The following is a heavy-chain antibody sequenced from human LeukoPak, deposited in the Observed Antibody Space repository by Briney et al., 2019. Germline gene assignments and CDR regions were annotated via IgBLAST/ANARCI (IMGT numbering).Heavy chain of an antibody. J-gene: IGHJ5*02. V-gene: IGHV1-2*02. CDR3: ARGASYYASGSFFP. D-gene: IGHD3-10*01. CDR1: GYTFTDNY. CDR2: INPNSGST. Sequence: ASVKVSCKASGYTFTDNYIFWIRQAPGQGIDWMGWINPNSGSTRYAHEYEGRVTMTKDTSINTVYMDLSSLTSDDTAVYYCARGASYYASGSFFPWGQGTLVTVSS.